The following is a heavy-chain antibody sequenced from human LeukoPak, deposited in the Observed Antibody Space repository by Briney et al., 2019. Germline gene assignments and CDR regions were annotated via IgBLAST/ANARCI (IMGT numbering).Heavy chain of an antibody. CDR1: GFTFSTFA. D-gene: IGHD3-10*01. Sequence: GGSLRLSCAASGFTFSTFAMIWVRQPPGKGLEWVSSIFPSGGEIHYADSVRGRFTISRDNSKNTLYLQMNSLRAEDTAVYYCANLTPMIRGVNLYYYYYMDVWGKGTTVTISS. CDR2: IFPSGGEI. V-gene: IGHV3-23*01. CDR3: ANLTPMIRGVNLYYYYYMDV. J-gene: IGHJ6*03.